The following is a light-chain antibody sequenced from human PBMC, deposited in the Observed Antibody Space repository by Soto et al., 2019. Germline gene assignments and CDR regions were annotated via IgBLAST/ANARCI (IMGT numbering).Light chain of an antibody. CDR2: SNN. CDR3: ASWDDRLNGVV. J-gene: IGLJ2*01. Sequence: QSVLTQPPSASGTPGQRVTISCSGGRSNIGSNIVDWYQQLPGTAPKLLIYSNNQRPSGVPDRFSGSKSGTSASLAISGLQSKDEADYYCASWDDRLNGVVFGGGTKLTVL. V-gene: IGLV1-44*01. CDR1: RSNIGSNI.